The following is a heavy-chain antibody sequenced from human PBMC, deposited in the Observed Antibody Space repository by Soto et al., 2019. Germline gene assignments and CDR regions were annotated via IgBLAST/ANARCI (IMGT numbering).Heavy chain of an antibody. V-gene: IGHV1-3*01. CDR3: ARGMGGYLDY. CDR1: GYTSSGNS. Sequence: ASVKVSFKAPGYTSSGNSMPWVLQAPGQRLEWMGWINSVNGNTDYSQKFQGRVTITRDTSASTDYMELSSLTSEDTALYYCARGMGGYLDYWGQGTQVTVSS. D-gene: IGHD2-15*01. CDR2: INSVNGNT. J-gene: IGHJ4*02.